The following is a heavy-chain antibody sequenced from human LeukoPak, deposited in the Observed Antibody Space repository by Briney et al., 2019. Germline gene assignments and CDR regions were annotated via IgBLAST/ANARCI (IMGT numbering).Heavy chain of an antibody. CDR1: GFTFAGHS. V-gene: IGHV3-30*04. CDR3: AREKQSGRTPFDY. D-gene: IGHD2-15*01. J-gene: IGHJ4*02. Sequence: GGSLRLSCVASGFTFAGHSMHWVRQAPGKGLEWVAVVAHDEKTIFYADSLKGRFTVSRDHSKNTVYLQMNSLRDDDTAVYYCAREKQSGRTPFDYWGQGSLVTVSS. CDR2: VAHDEKTI.